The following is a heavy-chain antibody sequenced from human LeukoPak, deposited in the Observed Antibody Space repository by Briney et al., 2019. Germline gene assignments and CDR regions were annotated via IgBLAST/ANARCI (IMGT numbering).Heavy chain of an antibody. CDR3: ARGRGDCSSTSCYGEFDP. CDR1: RGSISSCY. J-gene: IGHJ5*02. D-gene: IGHD2-2*01. Sequence: PSETLSLTCTVSRGSISSCYWSWIRQPPGKGRTWIGYIYYSGSTNYNPSLKSRVTISVDTSKNQFSLNLSSVIAADTAVYYCARGRGDCSSTSCYGEFDPWGQGTLVTVSS. CDR2: IYYSGST. V-gene: IGHV4-59*01.